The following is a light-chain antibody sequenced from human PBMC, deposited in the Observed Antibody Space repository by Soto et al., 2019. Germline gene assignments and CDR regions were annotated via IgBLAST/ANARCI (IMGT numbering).Light chain of an antibody. J-gene: IGKJ2*01. Sequence: EIVLTQSPGTLPLSPGERATLSCRASQSVRNVYLAWYQQKPGQAPRLLIHDASNRATGLPDRFSGSGSGTDFTLTINRLEPEDFAVYYCQQSGSSPRTFGQGTKLEIK. V-gene: IGKV3-20*01. CDR2: DAS. CDR3: QQSGSSPRT. CDR1: QSVRNVY.